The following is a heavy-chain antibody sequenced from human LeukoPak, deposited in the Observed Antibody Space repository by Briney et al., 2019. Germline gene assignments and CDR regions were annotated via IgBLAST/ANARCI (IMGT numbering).Heavy chain of an antibody. J-gene: IGHJ4*02. CDR2: ISSSSSYI. V-gene: IGHV3-21*01. CDR3: ARDSGALDY. Sequence: PGGSLRLSCAASGFTFSSYAMSWVRQAPGKGLEWVSSISSSSSYIYYADSVKGRFTISRDNAKNSLYLQMHSLRAEDTAVYYCARDSGALDYWGQGTLVTVSS. CDR1: GFTFSSYA. D-gene: IGHD2-8*02.